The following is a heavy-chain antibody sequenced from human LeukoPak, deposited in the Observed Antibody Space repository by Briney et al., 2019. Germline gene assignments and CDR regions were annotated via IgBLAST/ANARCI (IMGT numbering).Heavy chain of an antibody. Sequence: PGGSLRLSCAASGFTFSTYWMSWVRQTPEKGLEFVANIKQDGSVKNYMDSLKGRSTISGDSARESLYLEINSLRADDTAVYYCARDPESSAFDLWGQGALVTVSS. J-gene: IGHJ4*02. CDR3: ARDPESSAFDL. V-gene: IGHV3-7*01. CDR2: IKQDGSVK. D-gene: IGHD5/OR15-5a*01. CDR1: GFTFSTYW.